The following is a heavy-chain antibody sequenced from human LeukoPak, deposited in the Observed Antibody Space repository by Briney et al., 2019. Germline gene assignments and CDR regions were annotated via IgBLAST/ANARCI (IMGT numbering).Heavy chain of an antibody. CDR2: INPNSGGT. CDR1: GYTFTCYY. D-gene: IGHD3-22*01. CDR3: ARIPYYYDSSGYSLATDAFDI. V-gene: IGHV1-2*02. Sequence: GASVQVSCKASGYTFTCYYMHWVRPAPGQGLEWMGWINPNSGGTNYAQKFQGRVTMTRDTSISTAYMELSRLRSDDTAVYYCARIPYYYDSSGYSLATDAFDIWGQGTMVTVSS. J-gene: IGHJ3*02.